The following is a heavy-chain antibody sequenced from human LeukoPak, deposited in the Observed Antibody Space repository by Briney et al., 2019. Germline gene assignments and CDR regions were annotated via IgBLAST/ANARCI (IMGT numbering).Heavy chain of an antibody. D-gene: IGHD3-3*01. CDR1: GFTFSSYA. CDR3: AKPSPPYYDFWSGYSAFDY. J-gene: IGHJ4*02. Sequence: GGSLRLSCAASGFTFSSYAMSWVRQAPGKGLEWVSAISGSGGSTYYADSVKGRFTISRDNSKNTLYLQMNSLRAEDTAVYYSAKPSPPYYDFWSGYSAFDYWGQGTLVTVSS. V-gene: IGHV3-23*01. CDR2: ISGSGGST.